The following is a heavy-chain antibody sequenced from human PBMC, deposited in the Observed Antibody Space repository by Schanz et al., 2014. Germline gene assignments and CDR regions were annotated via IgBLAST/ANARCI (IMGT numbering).Heavy chain of an antibody. J-gene: IGHJ6*02. CDR1: GFTFSSYG. CDR3: ARRVPYSFGLDV. V-gene: IGHV3-33*01. CDR2: IWFDGNNK. D-gene: IGHD1-1*01. Sequence: QVQLVESGGGVVQPGRSLRLSCATSGFTFSSYGMHWVRQAPGKGLEWVAVIWFDGNNKYYADSVKGRFTISRDNSKNALYLQMNSLRGEDTAMYYCARRVPYSFGLDVWGQGATVTVSS.